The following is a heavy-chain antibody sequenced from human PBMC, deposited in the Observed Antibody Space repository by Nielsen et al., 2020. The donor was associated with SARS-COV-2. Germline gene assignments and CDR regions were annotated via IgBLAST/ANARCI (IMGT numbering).Heavy chain of an antibody. CDR2: IHYTGST. V-gene: IGHV4-39*01. CDR1: GGSMSNSNYY. Sequence: SETLSLTCTVSGGSMSNSNYYWGWIRQPPERGLEWIGGIHYTGSTYYNPSLTSRATISVDTSKKQFSLRLSSVTAADTAVYYCARQSRWLANFDYWGQGTLVTVSS. D-gene: IGHD6-19*01. J-gene: IGHJ4*02. CDR3: ARQSRWLANFDY.